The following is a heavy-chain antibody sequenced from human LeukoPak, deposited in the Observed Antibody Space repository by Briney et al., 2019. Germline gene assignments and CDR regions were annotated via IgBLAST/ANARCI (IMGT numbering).Heavy chain of an antibody. D-gene: IGHD3-22*01. J-gene: IGHJ4*02. CDR2: ISSRSNYA. Sequence: PGGSLRLSCAASGFTFSDYYMTWIRQALGKGLEWVSYISSRSNYANYADSVKGRFTISRDNAKNSLYLQMNSLRAEDTAVYYCAKGSDYYFYFDSWGQGTQVTVSS. V-gene: IGHV3-11*06. CDR3: AKGSDYYFYFDS. CDR1: GFTFSDYY.